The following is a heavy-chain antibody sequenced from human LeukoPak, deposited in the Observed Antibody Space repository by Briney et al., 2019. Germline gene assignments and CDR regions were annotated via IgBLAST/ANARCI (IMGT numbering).Heavy chain of an antibody. CDR1: GGSISSSSYY. V-gene: IGHV4-39*07. CDR3: ARDRYYYDSSGVIDH. J-gene: IGHJ4*02. D-gene: IGHD3-22*01. Sequence: SETLSLTCTVSGGSISSSSYYWGWIRQPPGKGLEWIGSIYYSGSTYYNPSLKSRVTISVDTSKNQFSLKLSSVTAADTAVYYCARDRYYYDSSGVIDHWGQGTLVSVSS. CDR2: IYYSGST.